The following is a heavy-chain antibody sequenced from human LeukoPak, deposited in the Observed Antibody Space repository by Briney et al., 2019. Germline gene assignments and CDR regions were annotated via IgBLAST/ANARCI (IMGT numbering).Heavy chain of an antibody. V-gene: IGHV4-30-4*01. CDR3: ARDSVDILGAFDI. CDR1: GGSISSGDYY. D-gene: IGHD5-12*01. Sequence: PSETLSLTCTVSGGSISSGDYYWRWLRQPPGKGMEWIGYIYYSGSSSFTPSLKIPFTISVDTSKNQFSLKLISVTAADTAVYYCARDSVDILGAFDIWGQGTMVTVSS. CDR2: IYYSGSS. J-gene: IGHJ3*02.